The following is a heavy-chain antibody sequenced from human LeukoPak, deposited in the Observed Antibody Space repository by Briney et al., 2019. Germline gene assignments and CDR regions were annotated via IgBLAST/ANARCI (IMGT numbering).Heavy chain of an antibody. CDR2: IYYSGST. Sequence: SQTLSLTCTVSGGSISSGGYYWSWIRQPPGKGLEWIGYIYYSGSTNYNPSLKSRVTISVDTSKNQFSLKLSSVTAADTAVYYCARLNEYYYYYGMDVWGQGTTVTVSS. V-gene: IGHV4-61*08. CDR1: GGSISSGGYY. J-gene: IGHJ6*02. CDR3: ARLNEYYYYYGMDV. D-gene: IGHD1-1*01.